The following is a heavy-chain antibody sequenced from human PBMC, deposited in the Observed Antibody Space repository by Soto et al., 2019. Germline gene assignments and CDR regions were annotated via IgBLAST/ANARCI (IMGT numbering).Heavy chain of an antibody. CDR2: INAGNGNT. J-gene: IGHJ6*02. V-gene: IGHV1-3*01. CDR3: ARGVENIVVVLDVFGYYGMDV. Sequence: ASVKVSCKASGYSFTSYAIYWVRQAPGQRLEWMGWINAGNGNTKYSQKLQGRVTFTGDTSASTAHMELSSLRSEDTAVYFCARGVENIVVVLDVFGYYGMDVWGQGATVTVSS. D-gene: IGHD2-2*01. CDR1: GYSFTSYA.